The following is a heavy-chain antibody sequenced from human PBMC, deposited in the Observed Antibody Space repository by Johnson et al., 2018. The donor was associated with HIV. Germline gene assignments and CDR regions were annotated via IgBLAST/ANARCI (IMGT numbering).Heavy chain of an antibody. CDR2: INSDGSST. V-gene: IGHV3-74*02. D-gene: IGHD1-26*01. J-gene: IGHJ3*02. CDR3: ASQSGSYLGDAFDI. CDR1: GFTFSSYW. Sequence: VQLVESGGDLVQPGGSLRLSCAASGFTFSSYWMHWVRQAPWKGLVWVSRINSDGSSTSYADSVKGRFTISRDNAKNTLYLQMNSLRAEDTAVYYCASQSGSYLGDAFDIWGQGTMVTVSS.